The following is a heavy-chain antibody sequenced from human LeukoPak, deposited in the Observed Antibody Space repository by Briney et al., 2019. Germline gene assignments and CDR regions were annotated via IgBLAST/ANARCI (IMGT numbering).Heavy chain of an antibody. CDR2: IRYDGSNQ. D-gene: IGHD3-3*01. V-gene: IGHV3-30*02. CDR3: AKVFEYIRQPPYYMDV. CDR1: GFTFSSLG. Sequence: PGGSLRLSCAASGFTFSSLGMHWVRQAPGKGLEWVAFIRYDGSNQYYADSVKGRFTISRDNSKNTLYLQMDSLRAEDTAVYYCAKVFEYIRQPPYYMDVWGKGTTVAVSS. J-gene: IGHJ6*03.